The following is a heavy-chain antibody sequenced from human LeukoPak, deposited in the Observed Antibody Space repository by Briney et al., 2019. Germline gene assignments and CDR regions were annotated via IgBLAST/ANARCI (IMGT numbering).Heavy chain of an antibody. CDR3: AREERITMVRGVILHFDY. CDR1: GDSISSSGYY. Sequence: SETLSLTCTVSGDSISSSGYYWGWIRQSPAKGLEWIGSIYYGGTSYYNPSLKSRVTISVDTSKNQFSLKLSSVTAADTAVYYCAREERITMVRGVILHFDYWGQGTLVTVSS. V-gene: IGHV4-39*07. J-gene: IGHJ4*02. D-gene: IGHD3-10*01. CDR2: IYYGGTS.